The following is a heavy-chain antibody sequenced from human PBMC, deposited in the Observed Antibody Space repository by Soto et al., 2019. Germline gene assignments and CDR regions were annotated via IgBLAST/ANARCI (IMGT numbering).Heavy chain of an antibody. D-gene: IGHD2-21*01. J-gene: IGHJ4*02. Sequence: EVQLVESGGGLVQPGGSLRLSCAASGFAFSSYWMHWVRQAPGKGLVWVSRIDPYETGINYADSVTGRFTISRDNAKNTLYLQMNSLRAEDTAVYYCTSDTFGDRDSWGQGTLVTVSS. V-gene: IGHV3-74*01. CDR1: GFAFSSYW. CDR3: TSDTFGDRDS. CDR2: IDPYETGI.